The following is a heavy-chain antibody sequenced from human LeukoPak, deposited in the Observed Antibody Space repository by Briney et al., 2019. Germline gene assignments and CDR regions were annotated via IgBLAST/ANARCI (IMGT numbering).Heavy chain of an antibody. D-gene: IGHD3-3*01. CDR3: ARGRPPEYYDFWSGSYYFDY. Sequence: PSETLSLTCAVYGGSFSDYYWGWIRQPPGKGLEWIGSIYYSGSTYYNPSLKSRVTISVDTSKNQFSLKLSSVTAADTAVYYCARGRPPEYYDFWSGSYYFDYWGQGTLVTVSS. V-gene: IGHV4-34*01. CDR2: IYYSGST. CDR1: GGSFSDYY. J-gene: IGHJ4*02.